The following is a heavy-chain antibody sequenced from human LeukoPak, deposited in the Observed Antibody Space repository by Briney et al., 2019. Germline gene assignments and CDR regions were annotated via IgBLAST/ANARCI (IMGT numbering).Heavy chain of an antibody. CDR2: IWYDGSNK. D-gene: IGHD2-2*01. J-gene: IGHJ3*02. Sequence: GGSLRLSCAASGFTFSSYGMHWVRQAPGKGLEWVAVIWYDGSNKYYADSVKGRFTISRDNSKNTLYLQLNGLRAEDTAVYYCAKGGVVPAAHDAFDIWGQGTMVTVSS. CDR1: GFTFSSYG. CDR3: AKGGVVPAAHDAFDI. V-gene: IGHV3-33*06.